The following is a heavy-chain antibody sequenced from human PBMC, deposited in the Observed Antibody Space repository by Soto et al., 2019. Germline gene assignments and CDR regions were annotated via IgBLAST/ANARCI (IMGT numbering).Heavy chain of an antibody. D-gene: IGHD3-22*01. CDR2: IIPIFGTA. CDR1: GGTFSSYA. V-gene: IGHV1-69*06. Sequence: GASVKVSCKASGGTFSSYAISWVRQAPGQGLEWMGGIIPIFGTANYAQKFQGRVTITADKSTSTAYMELSSLRSEDTAVYYCADAHLDYYDSSGYYSYNWFDPWGQGTLVTVSS. J-gene: IGHJ5*02. CDR3: ADAHLDYYDSSGYYSYNWFDP.